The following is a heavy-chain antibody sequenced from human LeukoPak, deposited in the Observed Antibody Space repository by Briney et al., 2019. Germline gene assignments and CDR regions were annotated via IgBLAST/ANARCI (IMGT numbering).Heavy chain of an antibody. CDR1: GYSFRNYG. V-gene: IGHV1-18*01. CDR2: ISGDNRDT. D-gene: IGHD6-13*01. CDR3: ARLIRAAALIDY. J-gene: IGHJ4*02. Sequence: ASVKVSCKASGYSFRNYGLTRVRQVPGQGLEWMGWISGDNRDTDSAEKFQGRLTMTTDTSTSTAYMDLRSLRSDDTGIYYCARLIRAAALIDYWGQGTLVTVSS.